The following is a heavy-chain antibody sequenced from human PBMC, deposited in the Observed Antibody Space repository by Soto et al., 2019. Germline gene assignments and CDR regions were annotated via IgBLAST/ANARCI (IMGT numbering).Heavy chain of an antibody. CDR2: VNPIVSMS. V-gene: IGHV1-69*02. J-gene: IGHJ4*02. D-gene: IGHD3-10*01. CDR1: GDTFNFYS. CDR3: ASSYGSGYRALNY. Sequence: QVQLVQSGAEVKRPGSSVKVSCKASGDTFNFYSINWVRQAPGLGLEWMGRVNPIVSMSNYAQKFQGRVPMTGDKSTRTAYRELSSLRSEDTAIYYGASSYGSGYRALNYWGQGALVTFSS.